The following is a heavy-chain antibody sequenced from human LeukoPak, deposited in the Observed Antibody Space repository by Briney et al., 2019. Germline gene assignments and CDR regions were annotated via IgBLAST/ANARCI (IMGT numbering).Heavy chain of an antibody. V-gene: IGHV4-59*01. D-gene: IGHD3-16*01. CDR3: ARWGYYYYYGMDV. Sequence: PSETLSLTCTVSGGSISSYYWSWIRQPPGKGLEWIGYIYYSGSTNYNPSLKSRVTISVDTSKNQFSLKLSSVTAADTAVYYCARWGYYYYYGMDVWGKGTTVTVSS. CDR2: IYYSGST. J-gene: IGHJ6*04. CDR1: GGSISSYY.